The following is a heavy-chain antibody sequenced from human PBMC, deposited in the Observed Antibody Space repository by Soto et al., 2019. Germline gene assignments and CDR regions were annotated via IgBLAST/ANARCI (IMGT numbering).Heavy chain of an antibody. J-gene: IGHJ5*02. CDR2: ISYDGSNK. CDR1: GFTFSSYG. V-gene: IGHV3-30*18. CDR3: AKGRLTSRLGLWFDP. Sequence: GGSLRLSCAASGFTFSSYGMHWVRQAPGKGLEWVAVISYDGSNKYYADSVKGRFTISRDNSKNTLYLQMNSLRAEDTAVYYCAKGRLTSRLGLWFDPWGQGTLVTVSS.